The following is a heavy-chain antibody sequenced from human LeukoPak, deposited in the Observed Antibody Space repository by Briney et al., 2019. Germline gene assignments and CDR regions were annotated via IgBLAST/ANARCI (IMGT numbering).Heavy chain of an antibody. V-gene: IGHV4-4*07. CDR1: GGSISSYY. CDR2: IYTSGST. J-gene: IGHJ3*02. D-gene: IGHD2-15*01. Sequence: PSETLSLTCTVSGGSISSYYWSWIRQPAGKGLEWIGRIYTSGSTNYNPSLKSRVTISVDESKNQFSLKLSSVTAADTAVYYCARDCSGGSCYLSDAFDIWGQGTMVTVSS. CDR3: ARDCSGGSCYLSDAFDI.